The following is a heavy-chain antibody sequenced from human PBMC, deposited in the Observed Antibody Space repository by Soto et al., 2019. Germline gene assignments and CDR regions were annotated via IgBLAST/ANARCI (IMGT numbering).Heavy chain of an antibody. Sequence: NPSETLSLTCTVSGGSISSGDYYWSWIRQPPGKGLEWIGHMYYSGGTNYNPSLKSRVTTSVDTSKNQFSLKLSSVTAADTAVYYCARERGPTMMVSPYAMDVWGQGTTVTVSS. J-gene: IGHJ6*02. V-gene: IGHV4-30-4*01. CDR3: ARERGPTMMVSPYAMDV. CDR2: MYYSGGT. CDR1: GGSISSGDYY. D-gene: IGHD3-22*01.